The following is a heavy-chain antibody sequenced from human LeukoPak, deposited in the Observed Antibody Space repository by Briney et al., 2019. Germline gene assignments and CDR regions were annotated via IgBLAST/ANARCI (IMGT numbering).Heavy chain of an antibody. CDR1: GYTFRNYP. V-gene: IGHV1-69*13. J-gene: IGHJ6*02. D-gene: IGHD2-8*01. CDR3: ARAILGYCTNGVCPDYYYGMDV. CDR2: IIPIFGTA. Sequence: ASVKVSCKASGYTFRNYPMHWVRQAPGQGLEWMGGIIPIFGTANYAQKFQGRVTITADESTSTAYMELSSLRSEDTAVYYCARAILGYCTNGVCPDYYYGMDVWGQGTTVTVSS.